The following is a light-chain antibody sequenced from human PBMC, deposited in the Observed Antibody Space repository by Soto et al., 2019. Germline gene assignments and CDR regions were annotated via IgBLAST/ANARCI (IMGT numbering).Light chain of an antibody. J-gene: IGKJ1*01. CDR1: QYINTR. CDR2: QTS. Sequence: EIVMTESPGTLSEFPGDRVTISCRASQYINTRLAWYQHRPGQAPRLLIYQTSIRAAGIPARFSASRSGTDFTLTISDVQPEDFALYYCHQRQSWPRTFGQGTKVDI. V-gene: IGKV3-11*01. CDR3: HQRQSWPRT.